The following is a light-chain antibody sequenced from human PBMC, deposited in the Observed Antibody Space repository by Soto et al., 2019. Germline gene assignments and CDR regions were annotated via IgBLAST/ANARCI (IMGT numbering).Light chain of an antibody. Sequence: DIQMTQSPSSLSASVGDRVTITCRSSQAIDQSVAWYQQKPGQGPKLLIYAPSPLHSGVPSRFSGSGSWTHFTLTITGLQPEDVAPYFYQEHNGDLPFAFGPGTTVDV. V-gene: IGKV1-27*01. CDR1: QAIDQS. CDR3: QEHNGDLPFA. CDR2: APS. J-gene: IGKJ3*01.